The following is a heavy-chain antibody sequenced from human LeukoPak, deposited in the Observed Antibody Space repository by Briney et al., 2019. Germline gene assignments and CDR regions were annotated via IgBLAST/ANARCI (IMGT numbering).Heavy chain of an antibody. D-gene: IGHD2-2*01. CDR1: GFTFSSYS. CDR3: ARATRSTSLSDWYFDL. CDR2: ISSSSSYI. Sequence: GGSLRLSCAASGFTFSSYSMNWVRQAPGKGLEWVSSISSSSSYIYYADSVKGRFTISRDNAKNSLYLQMNSLRAEDTAVYYCARATRSTSLSDWYFDLWGRGTLVTVSS. J-gene: IGHJ2*01. V-gene: IGHV3-21*01.